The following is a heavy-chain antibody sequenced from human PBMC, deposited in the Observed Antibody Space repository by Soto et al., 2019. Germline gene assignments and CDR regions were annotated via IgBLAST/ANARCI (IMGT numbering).Heavy chain of an antibody. V-gene: IGHV3-30*18. D-gene: IGHD3-22*01. J-gene: IGHJ6*02. CDR1: GFTFSSYG. CDR2: ISYDGSNK. CDR3: AKDFFPTYYYDSSGYYTSYYYGMDV. Sequence: PGGSLRLSCAASGFTFSSYGMHWVRQAPGKGLEWVAVISYDGSNKYYADSVKGRFTISRDNSKNTLYLQMNSLRAEDTAVYYCAKDFFPTYYYDSSGYYTSYYYGMDVWGQGTTVTVS.